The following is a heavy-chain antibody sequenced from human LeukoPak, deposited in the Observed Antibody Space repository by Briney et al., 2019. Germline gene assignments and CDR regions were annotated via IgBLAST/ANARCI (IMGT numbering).Heavy chain of an antibody. CDR1: GDSISSGSYY. V-gene: IGHV4-61*02. J-gene: IGHJ4*02. D-gene: IGHD3-22*01. CDR2: IYTSGST. Sequence: PSETLSLTCTVSGDSISSGSYYWSWIRQPAGKGLEWIGRIYTSGSTDYNPSLKSRVTISVDTSKNQFSLKLSSVTAADTAVYYCARDQGILVDLYYFDYWGQGTLVTVSS. CDR3: ARDQGILVDLYYFDY.